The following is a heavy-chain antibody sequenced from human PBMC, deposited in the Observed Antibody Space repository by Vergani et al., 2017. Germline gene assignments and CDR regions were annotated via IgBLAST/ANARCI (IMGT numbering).Heavy chain of an antibody. V-gene: IGHV4-59*01. CDR3: ARVGFGEYFFDY. CDR1: GGSISSYY. Sequence: QVQLQESGPGLVKPSETLSLTCTVSGGSISSYYWSWIRQPPGKGLEWIGYIYYSGSTNYNLSPKSRVTISVDTSKNQFSLKLSSVTAADTAVYYCARVGFGEYFFDYWGQGTLVTVSS. D-gene: IGHD3-10*01. CDR2: IYYSGST. J-gene: IGHJ4*02.